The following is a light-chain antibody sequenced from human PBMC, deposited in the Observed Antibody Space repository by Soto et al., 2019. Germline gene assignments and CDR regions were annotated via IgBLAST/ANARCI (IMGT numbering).Light chain of an antibody. Sequence: DIQMTQSPSTLSASIGDRVTITCRASESIRTWLAWYQHKPGKAPKFLIYDASTLESGVPSRFSGSGSGTDFTLTISSLQPDDFATYYCQQYNNYPRTFGQGTKVEIK. V-gene: IGKV1-5*01. CDR2: DAS. CDR1: ESIRTW. CDR3: QQYNNYPRT. J-gene: IGKJ1*01.